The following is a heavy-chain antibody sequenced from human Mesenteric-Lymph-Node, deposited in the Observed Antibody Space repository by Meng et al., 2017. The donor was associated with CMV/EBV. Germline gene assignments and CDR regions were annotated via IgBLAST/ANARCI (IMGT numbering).Heavy chain of an antibody. CDR2: IYHSGST. D-gene: IGHD4-11*01. V-gene: IGHV4-34*01. Sequence: GPLRLSCAVYDGSFSDYYWSWIRQPPGQGLEWIGEIYHSGSTNYNPSLKSRVTILVDTSKNQFSLKLSSVTAADTAVYYCAKGGRMTTVTTLWGQGTLVTVSS. J-gene: IGHJ4*02. CDR1: DGSFSDYY. CDR3: AKGGRMTTVTTL.